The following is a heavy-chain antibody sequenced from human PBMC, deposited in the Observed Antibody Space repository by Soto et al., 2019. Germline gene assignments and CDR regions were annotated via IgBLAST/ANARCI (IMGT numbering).Heavy chain of an antibody. V-gene: IGHV2-5*02. CDR1: GFSLSTSGVG. CDR3: AHTLAKDYVGGSYRYRGEYAAYFQH. CDR2: IYWDDDK. J-gene: IGHJ1*01. Sequence: QITLKESGPTLVKPTQTLTLTCTFSGFSLSTSGVGVGWIRQPPGKALEWLALIYWDDDKRYSPSLKSRLALTKDTSKNQVVLTLTNMGPVDTATYYCAHTLAKDYVGGSYRYRGEYAAYFQHWGQGTLVTVSS. D-gene: IGHD3-16*02.